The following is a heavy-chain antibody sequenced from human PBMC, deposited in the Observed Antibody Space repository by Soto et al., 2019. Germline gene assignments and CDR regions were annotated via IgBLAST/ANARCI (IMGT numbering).Heavy chain of an antibody. D-gene: IGHD3-3*01. Sequence: ASVKVSCKASGYTFTSYGISWVRQAPGQGLEWMGWISAYNGNTNYAQKLQGRGTMTTDTSTSTAYMELRSLRSDDTAVYYCARDGTTIFGVVIIWSTYYYYGMDVWGQGTTVTVSS. CDR1: GYTFTSYG. V-gene: IGHV1-18*01. CDR3: ARDGTTIFGVVIIWSTYYYYGMDV. CDR2: ISAYNGNT. J-gene: IGHJ6*02.